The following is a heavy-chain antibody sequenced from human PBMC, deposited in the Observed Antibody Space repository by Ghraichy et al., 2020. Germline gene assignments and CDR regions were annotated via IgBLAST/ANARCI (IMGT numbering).Heavy chain of an antibody. CDR1: GGSISSYY. D-gene: IGHD7-27*01. CDR3: ASQKTGVHYFDY. CDR2: IYYSGST. Sequence: SETLSLTCTVSGGSISSYYWSWIRQPPGKGLEWIGYIYYSGSTNYNPSLKSRVTISVDTSKNQFSLKLSSVTAADTAVYYCASQKTGVHYFDYWGQGTLVTVSS. J-gene: IGHJ4*02. V-gene: IGHV4-59*08.